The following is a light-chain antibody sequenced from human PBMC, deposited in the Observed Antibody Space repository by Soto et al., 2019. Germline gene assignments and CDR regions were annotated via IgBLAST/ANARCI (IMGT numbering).Light chain of an antibody. CDR3: QQYKSYSYT. CDR1: QSISNW. Sequence: DIQMTLSPSILSASVGDRVTITCRASQSISNWLAWYQQKPGRAPKVLIYDASSLQSGVPSRFSGSGSGTEFTLTISSLQPDDIATYYCQQYKSYSYTFGQGTNLEI. V-gene: IGKV1-5*01. CDR2: DAS. J-gene: IGKJ2*01.